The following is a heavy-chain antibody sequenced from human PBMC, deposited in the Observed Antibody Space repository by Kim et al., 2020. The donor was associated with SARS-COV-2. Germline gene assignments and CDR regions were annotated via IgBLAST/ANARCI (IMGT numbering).Heavy chain of an antibody. D-gene: IGHD5-12*01. J-gene: IGHJ4*02. V-gene: IGHV1-8*01. Sequence: GYAQKFQGRVAMTRNTSISTAYMELSSLRSEDTAVYYCARAGGYDSSVDYWGQGTLVTVSS. CDR3: ARAGGYDSSVDY.